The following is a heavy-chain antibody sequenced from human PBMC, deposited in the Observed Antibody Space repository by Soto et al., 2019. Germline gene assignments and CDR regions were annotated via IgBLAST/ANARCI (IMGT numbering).Heavy chain of an antibody. V-gene: IGHV2-26*01. CDR3: ARTEALYGDYSV. Sequence: ESGPTLVNPTETLTPTCTVSGFSLSNARMGVSWIRQPPGKALEWLAHIFSNDEKSYSTSLKSRLTISKDTSKSQVVLTMTNMDPVDTATYYCARTEALYGDYSVWGQGTLVTVSS. CDR1: GFSLSNARMG. J-gene: IGHJ4*02. D-gene: IGHD4-17*01. CDR2: IFSNDEK.